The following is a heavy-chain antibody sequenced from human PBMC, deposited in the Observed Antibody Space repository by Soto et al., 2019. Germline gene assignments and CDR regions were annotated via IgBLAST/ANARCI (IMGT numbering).Heavy chain of an antibody. CDR2: IYPGDSDT. J-gene: IGHJ5*02. Sequence: GESLKISCRGSGYSFTSYWIGWVRQMPGKGLEWMGIIYPGDSDTRYSPSFQGQVTISADKSISTAYLQWSSLKASDTAMYYCARLGGRYYDFWSGYPGLFDPWGQGTLVTVSS. V-gene: IGHV5-51*01. CDR1: GYSFTSYW. CDR3: ARLGGRYYDFWSGYPGLFDP. D-gene: IGHD3-3*01.